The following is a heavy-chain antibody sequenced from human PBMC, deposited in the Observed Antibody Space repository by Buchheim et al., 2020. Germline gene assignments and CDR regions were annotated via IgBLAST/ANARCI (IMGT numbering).Heavy chain of an antibody. Sequence: QVQLQESGPGLVKPSETLSLTCTVSGGSMSSYYWSWIRQPPGKGLEWIGHIYYSGRTNSNPSLKSRVTMSVDTSKSQFSLQMNSVTAADTAVYYCAKTLGYWDGGSCYGGWFDPWGQGIL. CDR1: GGSMSSYY. D-gene: IGHD2-15*01. V-gene: IGHV4-59*01. CDR3: AKTLGYWDGGSCYGGWFDP. J-gene: IGHJ5*02. CDR2: IYYSGRT.